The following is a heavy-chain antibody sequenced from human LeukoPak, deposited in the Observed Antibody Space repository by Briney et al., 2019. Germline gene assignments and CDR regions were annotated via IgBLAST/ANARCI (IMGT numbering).Heavy chain of an antibody. Sequence: SETLSLTCIVSGGSITNYYWSWIRQPAGKGLQWIGRISSRGDTNYNPSLKSRVIMSADTSKNQFSLKLHSLTAADTAVYYCAREYGDFDYWGRGTLVTVSS. V-gene: IGHV4-4*07. CDR2: ISSRGDT. CDR1: GGSITNYY. D-gene: IGHD4-17*01. J-gene: IGHJ4*02. CDR3: AREYGDFDY.